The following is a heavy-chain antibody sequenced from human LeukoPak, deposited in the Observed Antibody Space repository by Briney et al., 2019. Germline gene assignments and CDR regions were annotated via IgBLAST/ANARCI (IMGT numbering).Heavy chain of an antibody. V-gene: IGHV3-66*01. CDR1: GLTVSSNY. CDR3: ARERVENQQLVGGNY. D-gene: IGHD6-6*01. Sequence: GGSLRLACAASGLTVSSNYMSWVRQAPGKGLEWVSVIYSGGSTYYADSVKGRFTISRDNSKNTLYLQMNSLRAEDTAVYYCARERVENQQLVGGNYWGQGTLVTVSS. J-gene: IGHJ4*02. CDR2: IYSGGST.